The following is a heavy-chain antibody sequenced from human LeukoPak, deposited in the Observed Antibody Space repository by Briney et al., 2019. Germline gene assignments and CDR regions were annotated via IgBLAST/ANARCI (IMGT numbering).Heavy chain of an antibody. CDR2: IKEDGSER. CDR1: AFIFSGHW. Sequence: SGGSLRLSCEGSAFIFSGHWMNWVRQTPGKGLEWVASIKEDGSERQYADSVKGRFTISRDNAKNSLYLQMNSLRAEDTALYYCAKDHSSSWYRLDYWGQGTLVTVSS. V-gene: IGHV3-7*03. CDR3: AKDHSSSWYRLDY. J-gene: IGHJ4*02. D-gene: IGHD6-13*01.